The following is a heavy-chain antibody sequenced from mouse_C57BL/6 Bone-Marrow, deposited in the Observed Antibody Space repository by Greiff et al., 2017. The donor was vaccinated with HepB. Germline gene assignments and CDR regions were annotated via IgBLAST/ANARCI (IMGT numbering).Heavy chain of an antibody. D-gene: IGHD1-1*01. CDR3: ARREDYYGSSLDY. J-gene: IGHJ2*01. V-gene: IGHV1-69*01. CDR1: GYTFTSYW. Sequence: QVQLQQPGAELVKPGASVKLSCKASGYTFTSYWMHWVKQRPGQGLEWIGEIDPSDSYANYNQKFKGKSTLTVDKSSSTAYMQLSSLTSEDSAVYYCARREDYYGSSLDYWGQGTTLTVSS. CDR2: IDPSDSYA.